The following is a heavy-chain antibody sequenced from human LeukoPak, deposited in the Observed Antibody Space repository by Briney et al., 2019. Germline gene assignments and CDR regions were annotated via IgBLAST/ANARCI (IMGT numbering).Heavy chain of an antibody. CDR2: ISSSGSTI. CDR1: GFTFSSYE. CDR3: AREVDAFDI. Sequence: GGSLRLSCAASGFTFSSYEMNWVRQAPGKGLEWVSYISSSGSTIYYADSVKGRFTISRDNAKNSLYLQMNSLRAEDTAAYYCAREVDAFDIWGQGTMVTVSS. V-gene: IGHV3-48*03. J-gene: IGHJ3*02.